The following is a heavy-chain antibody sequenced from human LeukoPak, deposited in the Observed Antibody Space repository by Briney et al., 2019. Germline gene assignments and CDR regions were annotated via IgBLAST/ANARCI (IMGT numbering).Heavy chain of an antibody. CDR2: IKSKTDGGTT. CDR1: GFTFSNAW. V-gene: IGHV3-15*01. D-gene: IGHD6-19*01. CDR3: TTGAPKAGLTPHFDY. Sequence: GGSLRLSCAASGFTFSNAWMSWVRQAPGKGLEWVGRIKSKTDGGTTDYAAPVKGRFTISRDDSKNTLYLQMNSLKTEDTAVYYCTTGAPKAGLTPHFDYWGQGTLVTVSS. J-gene: IGHJ4*02.